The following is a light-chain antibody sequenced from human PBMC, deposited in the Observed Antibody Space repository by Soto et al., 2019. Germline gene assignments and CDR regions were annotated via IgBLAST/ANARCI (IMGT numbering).Light chain of an antibody. CDR1: SSDVGGYNF. CDR2: EVT. J-gene: IGLJ1*01. Sequence: QSALTQPRSVSGSVGQSVTISCTGTSSDVGGYNFVSWYQQYPGKAPKVLIYEVTKRSSGVADRFSGSKSGNTASLTISGLQGEDEADYLCCSYAGTHTFTYVFGTGTKV. CDR3: CSYAGTHTFTYV. V-gene: IGLV2-11*01.